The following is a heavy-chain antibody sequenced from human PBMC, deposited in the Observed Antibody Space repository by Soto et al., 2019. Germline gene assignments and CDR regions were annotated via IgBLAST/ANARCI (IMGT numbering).Heavy chain of an antibody. J-gene: IGHJ4*02. V-gene: IGHV3-73*02. CDR1: GFTFSGSA. D-gene: IGHD3-22*01. CDR2: IRSKANSYAT. CDR3: TRTPNYYDRTVGFDY. Sequence: EVQLVESGGGLVQPGGSLKLSCAASGFTFSGSAMHWVRQASGKGLEWVGRIRSKANSYATAYAASVKGRFTISRDDSKNTAYLQMNSLKTEDTAVYYCTRTPNYYDRTVGFDYWGQGTLVTVSS.